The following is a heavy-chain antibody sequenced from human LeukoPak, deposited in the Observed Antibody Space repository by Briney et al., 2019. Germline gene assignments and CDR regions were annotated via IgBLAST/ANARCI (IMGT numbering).Heavy chain of an antibody. J-gene: IGHJ4*02. D-gene: IGHD2-21*02. CDR1: VGSFSGYY. V-gene: IGHV4-34*01. Sequence: SETLSLTCALHVGSFSGYYWSWIRQPPGKGLEGIGEINHSGSTNYNPSLKSRVTISVDTSKNQFSLKLSSVTAADTAVYYCARGSAIRLVTATRNYFDYWGQGTLVTVSS. CDR2: INHSGST. CDR3: ARGSAIRLVTATRNYFDY.